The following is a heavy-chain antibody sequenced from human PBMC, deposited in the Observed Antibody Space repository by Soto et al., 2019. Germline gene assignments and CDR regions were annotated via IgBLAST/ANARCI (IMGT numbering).Heavy chain of an antibody. Sequence: PSETLSLTCTVSGGSISSSSYYWGWIRQPPGKGLEWIGSIYYSGSTYYNPSLKSRVTISVDTSKNQFSLKLSSVTAADTAVYYCARGGLGYCSSTSCYLDYYYGMDVWGQGTTVTVSS. CDR3: ARGGLGYCSSTSCYLDYYYGMDV. CDR1: GGSISSSSYY. V-gene: IGHV4-39*01. J-gene: IGHJ6*02. CDR2: IYYSGST. D-gene: IGHD2-2*01.